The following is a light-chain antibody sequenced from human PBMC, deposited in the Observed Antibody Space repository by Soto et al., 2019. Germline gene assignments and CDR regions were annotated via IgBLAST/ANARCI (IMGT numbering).Light chain of an antibody. Sequence: QSVLTQSPSASGTPGQRVTISCSGSSSNIGSNTVNWYQQLPGTAPKLLIYGNNQRPSGVPDRFSGSKSGTSASLAISGLQSEDEADYYCAAWDDSLNGVVFGGGTKLTVL. CDR1: SSNIGSNT. J-gene: IGLJ2*01. V-gene: IGLV1-44*01. CDR3: AAWDDSLNGVV. CDR2: GNN.